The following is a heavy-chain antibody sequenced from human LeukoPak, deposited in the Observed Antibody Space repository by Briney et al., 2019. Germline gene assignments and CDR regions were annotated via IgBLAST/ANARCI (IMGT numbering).Heavy chain of an antibody. CDR2: IYYSGST. J-gene: IGHJ4*02. Sequence: SETLSLTCTVSGGSVSSGTYYWSWIRQPPGKGLEWIGYIYYSGSTNYNPSLKSRVPISVDTSKNQFSLKLISVTAADTAVYYCARDRVRGNSNPFFDYWGQGTLVTVSS. V-gene: IGHV4-61*01. D-gene: IGHD4-11*01. CDR1: GGSVSSGTYY. CDR3: ARDRVRGNSNPFFDY.